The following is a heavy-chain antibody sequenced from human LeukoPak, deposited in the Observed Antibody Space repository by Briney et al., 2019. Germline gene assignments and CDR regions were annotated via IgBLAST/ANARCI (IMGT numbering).Heavy chain of an antibody. CDR1: GFTFSSYG. V-gene: IGHV3-33*01. CDR2: IWNDGSHK. CDR3: ASGNYFDY. D-gene: IGHD1-26*01. J-gene: IGHJ4*02. Sequence: GSLRLFCAASGFTFSSYGMHWVRQAPGRGLEWVAVIWNDGSHKYYADSVKGRFTISRDNSKNTLYLQMNSLRAEDTAVYYCASGNYFDYWGQGTLVTVSS.